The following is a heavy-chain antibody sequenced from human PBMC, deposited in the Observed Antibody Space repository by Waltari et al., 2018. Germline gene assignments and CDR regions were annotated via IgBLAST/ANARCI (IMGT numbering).Heavy chain of an antibody. Sequence: EVQLVESGGALVQPGRSLRLSCTASGFTFGDYGLSWFRQVPGKGLEHVGLISSKTEGATTEYAASVKGSFAVKRDDSKSIAYLPMNSLKTEDPAGYFWTRWGPYLVERPIDDYYYGLDVWGRGTTVTVSS. V-gene: IGHV3-49*03. CDR3: TRWGPYLVERPIDDYYYGLDV. J-gene: IGHJ6*02. CDR2: ISSKTEGATT. CDR1: GFTFGDYG. D-gene: IGHD3-16*01.